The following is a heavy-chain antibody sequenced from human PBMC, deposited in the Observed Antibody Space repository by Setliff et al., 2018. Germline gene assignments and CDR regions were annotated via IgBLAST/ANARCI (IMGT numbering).Heavy chain of an antibody. V-gene: IGHV4-4*07. D-gene: IGHD3-9*01. J-gene: IGHJ5*02. CDR1: GGSISPYY. CDR3: ARDSDILRGSRWFDP. CDR2: IYSSGST. Sequence: LSLTCTVSGGSISPYYWSWIRQPAGKGLEWIGRIYSSGSTNYNPSLESRVTISIDRSKNQLSLKLNSVTAADTAVYYCARDSDILRGSRWFDPWGQGTLVTV.